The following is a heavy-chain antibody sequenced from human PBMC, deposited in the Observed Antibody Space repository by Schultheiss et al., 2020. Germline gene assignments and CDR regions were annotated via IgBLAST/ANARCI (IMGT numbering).Heavy chain of an antibody. CDR1: GDSVSSNSAA. Sequence: SQTLSLTCAISGDSVSSNSAAWNWIRQSPSRGLEWLGRTYYRSKWYNDYAVSVKSRITINPDTSKNQFSLQLNSVTPEDTAVYYCAIPDGDSSGYYSGFFYWGQGTLVTVSS. CDR2: TYYRSKWYN. D-gene: IGHD3-22*01. CDR3: AIPDGDSSGYYSGFFY. J-gene: IGHJ4*02. V-gene: IGHV6-1*01.